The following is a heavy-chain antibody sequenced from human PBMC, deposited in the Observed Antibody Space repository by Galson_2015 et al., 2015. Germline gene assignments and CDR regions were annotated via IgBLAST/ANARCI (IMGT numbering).Heavy chain of an antibody. D-gene: IGHD2-15*01. CDR2: IYWTDDK. CDR3: ARQSGGPFCSGGRCYSDY. V-gene: IGHV2-5*01. Sequence: WLALIYWTDDKRYSPSLKSRLTITKDTSKNQVVLTMTNMDPVDTATYYCARQSGGPFCSGGRCYSDYWGQGTLVTVSS. J-gene: IGHJ4*02.